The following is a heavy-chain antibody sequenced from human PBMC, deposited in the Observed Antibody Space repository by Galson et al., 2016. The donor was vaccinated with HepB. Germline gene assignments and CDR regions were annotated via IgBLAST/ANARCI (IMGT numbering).Heavy chain of an antibody. CDR2: MWYDGSNK. Sequence: SLRLSCAASGFTFSDFGMHWVRQAPGKGLEWVALMWYDGSNKHSADSVKGRFTISRDNSKNTLYLKMNSLRAEDTAVYYCAKRYCSGGSCYHVDHWGQGTLVTVS. V-gene: IGHV3-33*06. CDR1: GFTFSDFG. J-gene: IGHJ1*01. D-gene: IGHD2-15*01. CDR3: AKRYCSGGSCYHVDH.